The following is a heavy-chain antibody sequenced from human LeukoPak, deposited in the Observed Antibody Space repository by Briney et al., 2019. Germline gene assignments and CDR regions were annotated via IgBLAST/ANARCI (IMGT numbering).Heavy chain of an antibody. D-gene: IGHD3-10*01. V-gene: IGHV4-39*01. J-gene: IGHJ5*02. Sequence: PSETLSLTCTVSGGSISSSSYYWGWIRQPPGKGLEWIGSIYYSGSTYCNPALRSRLTISVDTSKNQFSLKLSSVTAADTAVYYCARHEFISPGLWFDPWGQGTLVTVSS. CDR1: GGSISSSSYY. CDR3: ARHEFISPGLWFDP. CDR2: IYYSGST.